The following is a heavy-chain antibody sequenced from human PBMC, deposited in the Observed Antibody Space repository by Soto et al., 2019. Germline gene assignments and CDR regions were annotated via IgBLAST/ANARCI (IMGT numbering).Heavy chain of an antibody. Sequence: QVQLVESGGGVVQPGRSLRLSCAASGFTFSSYAFHCVRQAPGKGLEWVAILSDDGSNKDYAGSVKGRFTISRDNSRNTLYLQMNSLRADDTAVYSWARHHSHLKFGWFDPWGKGTLVIVSA. CDR2: LSDDGSNK. J-gene: IGHJ5*02. V-gene: IGHV3-30-3*01. CDR3: ARHHSHLKFGWFDP. CDR1: GFTFSSYA. D-gene: IGHD3-3*02.